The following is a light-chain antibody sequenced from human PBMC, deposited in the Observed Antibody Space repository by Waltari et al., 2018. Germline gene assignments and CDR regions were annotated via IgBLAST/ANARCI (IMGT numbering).Light chain of an antibody. Sequence: QVVVTQEPSLTVSPGGTVTLTCGSSTGAVTSGQFPYWFLQKPGQAPRTLVYDTSNKHSWTPARFSGSLLGGKAALTLSGAQPEDEAECYCSVSYSGHVIFGGGTKLTVL. CDR3: SVSYSGHVI. J-gene: IGLJ2*01. CDR2: DTS. CDR1: TGAVTSGQF. V-gene: IGLV7-46*01.